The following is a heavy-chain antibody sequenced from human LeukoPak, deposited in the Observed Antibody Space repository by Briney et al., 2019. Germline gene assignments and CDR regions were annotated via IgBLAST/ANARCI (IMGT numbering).Heavy chain of an antibody. CDR1: VGSIPRYL. Sequence: SGALSLTCIVCVGSIPRYLCISMGQPPGRGPDGIGFIHHSGSSNYNPSLQSRVTMSVDTSKNQFSLRLGSVTAADTAVYYCASYKRMTGYYTVDYWDQGTMVTVSS. D-gene: IGHD3/OR15-3a*01. J-gene: IGHJ4*02. CDR2: IHHSGSS. CDR3: ASYKRMTGYYTVDY. V-gene: IGHV4-59*01.